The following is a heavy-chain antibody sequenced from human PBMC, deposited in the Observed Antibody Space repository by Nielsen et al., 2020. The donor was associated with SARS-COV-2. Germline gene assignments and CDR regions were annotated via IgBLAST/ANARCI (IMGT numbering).Heavy chain of an antibody. CDR2: IYDSGNT. CDR1: GGAISSYY. V-gene: IGHV4-59*13. J-gene: IGHJ4*02. D-gene: IGHD3-3*01. Sequence: SETLSLTCTVSGGAISSYYWTWIRQPPEKGLEWIAYIYDSGNTNYNPSLKSRVTIPVDTPRNQFSLKLTSVTAADTAVYYCARGSDEGLALWGQGTLVTVSS. CDR3: ARGSDEGLAL.